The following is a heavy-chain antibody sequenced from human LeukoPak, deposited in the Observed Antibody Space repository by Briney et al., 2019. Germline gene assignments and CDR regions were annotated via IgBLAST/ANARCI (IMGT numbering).Heavy chain of an antibody. CDR2: ISGSGGST. Sequence: GGSLRLSCAASGFTFSSYAMSWVRQAPGKGLEWVSAISGSGGSTYYADSVKGRFTISRDNSKNTLYLQMNSLRAEDPAVYYCAKGQGDTIFGVVIDFDYWGQGTLVTVSS. CDR3: AKGQGDTIFGVVIDFDY. D-gene: IGHD3-3*01. CDR1: GFTFSSYA. J-gene: IGHJ4*02. V-gene: IGHV3-23*01.